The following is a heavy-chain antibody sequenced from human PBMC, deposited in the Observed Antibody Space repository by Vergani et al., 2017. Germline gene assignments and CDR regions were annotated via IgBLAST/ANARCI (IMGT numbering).Heavy chain of an antibody. CDR3: ARPVGPSAIADGYHV. Sequence: QLQLQESGPGLVKPSETLSLSCRVSGDSISRSNYYWGFIRQPPGKVLEWIGSISSSGSPYYNPTLKSRLAFSVDTSKNLFSLRLKSVTATDTGMYYCARPVGPSAIADGYHVWGQGTMVTVS. D-gene: IGHD3-10*01. CDR1: GDSISRSNYY. V-gene: IGHV4-39*02. J-gene: IGHJ3*01. CDR2: ISSSGSP.